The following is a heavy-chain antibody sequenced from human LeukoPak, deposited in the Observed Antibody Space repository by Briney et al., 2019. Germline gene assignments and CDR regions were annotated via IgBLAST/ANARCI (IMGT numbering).Heavy chain of an antibody. CDR2: INPNIGVT. J-gene: IGHJ4*02. D-gene: IGHD6-13*01. CDR3: ARGGSSWSRLDY. CDR1: GYTFTGYY. V-gene: IGHV1-2*02. Sequence: ASVKVSCKASGYTFTGYYMHWVRQAPGQGLEWMGWINPNIGVTNYAQKFQGRVTMTRDTSISTAYMELSRLRSDDTAVYYCARGGSSWSRLDYWGQGTLVTVSS.